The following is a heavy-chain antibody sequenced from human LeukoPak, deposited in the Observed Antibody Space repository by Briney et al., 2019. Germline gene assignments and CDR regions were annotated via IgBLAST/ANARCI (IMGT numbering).Heavy chain of an antibody. CDR2: IYTSGST. CDR3: ARDYGSGSYYNDYYYGMDV. CDR1: GGSISSYY. Sequence: SETLSLTCTVSGGSISSYYWSWIRQPAGKGLEWIGRIYTSGSTNYNPSLKSRVTMSVDTSKNQFSLKLSSVTAADTAVYYCARDYGSGSYYNDYYYGMDVWGQGTTVTVSS. V-gene: IGHV4-4*07. J-gene: IGHJ6*02. D-gene: IGHD3-10*01.